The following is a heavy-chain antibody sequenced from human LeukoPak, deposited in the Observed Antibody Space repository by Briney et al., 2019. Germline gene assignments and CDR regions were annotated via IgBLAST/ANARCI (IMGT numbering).Heavy chain of an antibody. CDR2: IQYDGSNQ. CDR3: AKDRCSNGVGCYYYYMDV. V-gene: IGHV3-30*02. J-gene: IGHJ6*03. Sequence: GGSLRLSCAASPFTFSRYGMHWVRQAPGKGLEWVAYIQYDGSNQQYADSVKGRFSISRDSSQNILYLQMNSLRAEDTAVYYCAKDRCSNGVGCYYYYMDVWGKGTTVTISS. CDR1: PFTFSRYG. D-gene: IGHD2-8*01.